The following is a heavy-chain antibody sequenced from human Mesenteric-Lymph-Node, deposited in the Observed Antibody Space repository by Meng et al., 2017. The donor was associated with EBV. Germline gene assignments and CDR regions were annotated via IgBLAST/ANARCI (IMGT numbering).Heavy chain of an antibody. CDR1: GGSISSSTYY. Sequence: PQLQESGPGLVKPSETLSLTCTVSGGSISSSTYYWGWIRQPPGKGLEWIGSIYYSGSTYYNPSLKSRVTISISTSKNQFSLKLSSVTAADTAVYYCARDWGLRAYFQYWGQGTLVTVSS. D-gene: IGHD3-16*01. J-gene: IGHJ1*01. V-gene: IGHV4-39*07. CDR2: IYYSGST. CDR3: ARDWGLRAYFQY.